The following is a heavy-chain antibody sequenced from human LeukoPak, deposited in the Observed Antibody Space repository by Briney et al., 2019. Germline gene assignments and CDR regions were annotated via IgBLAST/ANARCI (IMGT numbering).Heavy chain of an antibody. CDR3: ARGVAPDY. D-gene: IGHD5-12*01. Sequence: SETLSLTCTVSGGSISSSGDYWGWIRQPPGKGLEWIGYIYHSGSTYYNPSLKSRVTISVDRSKNQFSLKLSSVTAADTAVYYCARGVAPDYWGQGTLVTVSS. CDR2: IYHSGST. J-gene: IGHJ4*02. CDR1: GGSISSSGDY. V-gene: IGHV4-39*07.